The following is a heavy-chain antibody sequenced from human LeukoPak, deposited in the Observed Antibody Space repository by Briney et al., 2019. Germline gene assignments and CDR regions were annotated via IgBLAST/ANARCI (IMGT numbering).Heavy chain of an antibody. CDR3: SRSDGASDFDC. CDR2: TYYRSKWYN. D-gene: IGHD5-24*01. CDR1: GDSVSSNRAS. V-gene: IGHV6-1*01. Sequence: SQTLSLTCAISGDSVSSNRASWTWIRQSPSRGLEWLGRTYYRSKWYNDYVVSLKSRISINPDTSKNQFSLQLNSVTPEDTAVYYCSRSDGASDFDCWGQGTLVTVSS. J-gene: IGHJ4*02.